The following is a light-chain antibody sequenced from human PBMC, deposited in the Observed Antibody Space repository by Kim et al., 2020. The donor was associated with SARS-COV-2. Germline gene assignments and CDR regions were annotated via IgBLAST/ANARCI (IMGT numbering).Light chain of an antibody. CDR1: QSVASNH. J-gene: IGKJ2*01. Sequence: EIVLTQSPGTLSLSPGERATLSCRASQSVASNHLAWFQQKPGQAPRLLVYGTSSRATGIPDRFSGSGSGTDFTLTISRLEPEDFAIYYCQQYDRSPYTRGQGPKREI. CDR3: QQYDRSPYT. CDR2: GTS. V-gene: IGKV3-20*01.